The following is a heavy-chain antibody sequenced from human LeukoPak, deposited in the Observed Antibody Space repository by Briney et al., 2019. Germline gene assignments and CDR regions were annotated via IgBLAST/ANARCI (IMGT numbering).Heavy chain of an antibody. CDR2: IYHSGST. V-gene: IGHV4-38-2*02. D-gene: IGHD3-10*01. Sequence: SETLSLTCTVSGYSISSGYYWGWIRQPPGKGLEWIGSIYHSGSTYYNPSLKSRVTISVDTSKNQFSLKLSSVTAADTAVYYCARALVLLWFGESARDAFDIWGQGTMVTVSS. CDR3: ARALVLLWFGESARDAFDI. J-gene: IGHJ3*02. CDR1: GYSISSGYY.